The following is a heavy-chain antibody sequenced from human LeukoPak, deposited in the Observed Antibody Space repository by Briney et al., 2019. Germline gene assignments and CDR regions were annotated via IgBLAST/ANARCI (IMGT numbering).Heavy chain of an antibody. D-gene: IGHD5-18*01. CDR3: ARDPSAMVTDYYYYYMDV. V-gene: IGHV4-38-2*02. CDR2: IYHSGST. CDR1: GYSISSGYY. Sequence: SETLSLTCTVSGYSISSGYYWGWIRQPPGKGLEWIGSIYHSGSTYYNPSLKSRVTISVDTSKNQFSLKLSSVTAADTAVYYCARDPSAMVTDYYYYYMDVWGKGTTVTVSS. J-gene: IGHJ6*03.